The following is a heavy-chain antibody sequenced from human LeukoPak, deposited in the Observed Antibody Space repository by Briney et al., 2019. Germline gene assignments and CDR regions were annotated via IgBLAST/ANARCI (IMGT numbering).Heavy chain of an antibody. Sequence: SVKVSCKASGGTFSSYAISWVRQAPGRGLEWMGGIIPIFGTANYAQKFQGRVTITADESTSTAYMELSRLRSDDTAVYYCARSTFGGSRSYFVVGENWFDPWGQGTLVTVSS. V-gene: IGHV1-69*13. CDR3: ARSTFGGSRSYFVVGENWFDP. D-gene: IGHD3-10*01. J-gene: IGHJ5*02. CDR2: IIPIFGTA. CDR1: GGTFSSYA.